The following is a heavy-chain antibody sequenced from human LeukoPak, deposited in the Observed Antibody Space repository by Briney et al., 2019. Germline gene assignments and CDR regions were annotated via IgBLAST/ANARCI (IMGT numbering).Heavy chain of an antibody. Sequence: GGSLRPSCAASGFTFSSYAMHWASQAPGRGRGWVAFILYVVSNKYYADSVKGRFTTSTDKSTNTPYMQINSLRSEGPASTYCAKELGHTLPFVCWGQGTLVTLPS. J-gene: IGHJ4*02. CDR2: ILYVVSNK. V-gene: IGHV3-30-3*01. CDR1: GFTFSSYA. CDR3: AKELGHTLPFVC. D-gene: IGHD2-2*02.